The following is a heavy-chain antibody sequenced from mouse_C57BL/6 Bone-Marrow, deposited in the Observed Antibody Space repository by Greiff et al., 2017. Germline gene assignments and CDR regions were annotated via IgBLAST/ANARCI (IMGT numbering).Heavy chain of an antibody. J-gene: IGHJ1*03. D-gene: IGHD2-3*01. CDR2: IYPRDGST. V-gene: IGHV1-85*01. CDR1: GYTFPSYD. Sequence: QVQLKESGPELVKPGASVKLSCKASGYTFPSYDINWVKQRPGQGLEWIGWIYPRDGSTKYTEKFKGKATLTVDTSSSTAYMELQSLTSEDSAVSFWAMIYDGYYDWYFDVWGTGTTVTVSS. CDR3: AMIYDGYYDWYFDV.